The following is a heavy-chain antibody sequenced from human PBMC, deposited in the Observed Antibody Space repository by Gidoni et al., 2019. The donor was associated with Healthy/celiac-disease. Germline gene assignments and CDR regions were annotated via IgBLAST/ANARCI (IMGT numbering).Heavy chain of an antibody. CDR1: GVSLRSSSYY. CDR3: ARRRGSGWYGADDAFDI. CDR2: IYYSGST. V-gene: IGHV4-39*01. J-gene: IGHJ3*02. Sequence: QLQLQVSGPGLVKPSETLSLTCTVSGVSLRSSSYYWGWIRPPPGKGLEWIGSIYYSGSTYYNPSLKSRVTISVDTSKNQFSLKLSSVTAADTAVYDCARRRGSGWYGADDAFDIWGQGTMVTVSS. D-gene: IGHD6-19*01.